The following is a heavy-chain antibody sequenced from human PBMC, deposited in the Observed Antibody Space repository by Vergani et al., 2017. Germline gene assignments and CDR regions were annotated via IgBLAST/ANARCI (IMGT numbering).Heavy chain of an antibody. V-gene: IGHV4-59*13. Sequence: QVQLEESGPGLVKPSETLSLTCTVSGGSFNTYYWSWIRQSPGKVLEWIGYIYSTGSTNYNPSLNSRVTMSVDTSKNQFSLKLRSVTAADTAVYFCARVMYRDEASTGYRLEGMDIWGQGTTVTISS. CDR2: IYSTGST. D-gene: IGHD3-9*01. J-gene: IGHJ6*02. CDR1: GGSFNTYY. CDR3: ARVMYRDEASTGYRLEGMDI.